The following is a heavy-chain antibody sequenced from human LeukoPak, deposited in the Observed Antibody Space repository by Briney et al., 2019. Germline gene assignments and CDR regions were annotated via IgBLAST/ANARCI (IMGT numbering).Heavy chain of an antibody. V-gene: IGHV1-8*01. CDR1: GYTFTSYD. CDR3: ARGAPGSYCSGGSCPYFDY. CDR2: VNPNSGHT. D-gene: IGHD2-15*01. J-gene: IGHJ4*02. Sequence: ASVKVSCKASGYTFTSYDVNWVRQATGQGLEWVGWVNPNSGHTGYAQKFQGRVTMTTSTSISTAYMELSSLRSEDTAVYYCARGAPGSYCSGGSCPYFDYWGQGTLVSVSS.